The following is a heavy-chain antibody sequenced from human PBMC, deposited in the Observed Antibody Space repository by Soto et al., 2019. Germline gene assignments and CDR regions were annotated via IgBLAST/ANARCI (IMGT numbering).Heavy chain of an antibody. CDR3: ARDPVGYYDSSGYYYEDY. CDR1: GGTFSSYT. D-gene: IGHD3-22*01. V-gene: IGHV1-69*04. CDR2: IISILGIA. J-gene: IGHJ4*02. Sequence: SVKVSCKASGGTFSSYTISWVRQAPGQGLEWMGRIISILGIANYAQKFQGRVTITADKSTSTAYMELSSLRSEDTAVYYCARDPVGYYDSSGYYYEDYWGQGTLVTVSS.